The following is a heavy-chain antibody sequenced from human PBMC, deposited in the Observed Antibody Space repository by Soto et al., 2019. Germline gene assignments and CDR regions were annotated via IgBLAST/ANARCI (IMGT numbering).Heavy chain of an antibody. CDR3: ARRARPDFYYMDV. V-gene: IGHV3-64*01. CDR2: ISSNGVGT. J-gene: IGHJ6*03. D-gene: IGHD6-6*01. Sequence: EVQLAESGGGLAQPGGSLRLSCAASVFTLSGYAMDWVRQAPGKGLEYVSGISSNGVGTYYANSVQGRFTISRDNSKNTVYLQMGSLRPEDMAVSYCARRARPDFYYMDVWGKGTTVTVSS. CDR1: VFTLSGYA.